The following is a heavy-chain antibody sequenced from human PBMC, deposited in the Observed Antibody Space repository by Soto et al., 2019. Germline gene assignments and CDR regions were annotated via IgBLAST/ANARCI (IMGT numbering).Heavy chain of an antibody. D-gene: IGHD6-19*01. Sequence: SETLSLTCTVSGGSISSGGYYWSWIRQHPGKGLEWIGYIYYSGSTYYNPSLKSRVTISVDTSKNKFSLKLSSVTPADTAVYFCARGPFIAVADRWFDPWGQGTLVTVSS. V-gene: IGHV4-31*03. CDR1: GGSISSGGYY. J-gene: IGHJ5*02. CDR3: ARGPFIAVADRWFDP. CDR2: IYYSGST.